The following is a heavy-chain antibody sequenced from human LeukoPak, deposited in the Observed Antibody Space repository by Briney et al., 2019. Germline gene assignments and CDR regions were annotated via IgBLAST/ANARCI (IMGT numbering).Heavy chain of an antibody. CDR3: TTINPAGHFDY. J-gene: IGHJ4*02. Sequence: PGGSLRLSCAASGFTFNNAWMSWVRQAPGKGLEWVGRIKVKTDGGTTDYAAPVKGRFTISRDDSRNTLYLQMNSLKIEDTAVYYCTTINPAGHFDYWGQGTLVTVSS. V-gene: IGHV3-15*01. D-gene: IGHD6-13*01. CDR1: GFTFNNAW. CDR2: IKVKTDGGTT.